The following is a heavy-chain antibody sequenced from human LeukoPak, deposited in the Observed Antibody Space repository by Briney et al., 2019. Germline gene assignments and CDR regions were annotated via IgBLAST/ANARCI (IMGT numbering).Heavy chain of an antibody. J-gene: IGHJ4*02. CDR1: GGTFSSYA. Sequence: SVKVSCXASGGTFSSYAISWVRQAPGQGLEWMGGIIPIFGTANYAQKFQGRVTITADESTSTAYMELSSLRSEDTAVYYCASEIWSGYYFDYWGQGTLVTVSS. D-gene: IGHD3-3*01. V-gene: IGHV1-69*13. CDR3: ASEIWSGYYFDY. CDR2: IIPIFGTA.